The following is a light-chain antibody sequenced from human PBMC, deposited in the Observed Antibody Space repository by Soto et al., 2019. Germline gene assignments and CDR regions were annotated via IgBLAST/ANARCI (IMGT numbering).Light chain of an antibody. CDR3: SSYPSSYPYV. CDR1: SSDVGGYNF. CDR2: DVS. V-gene: IGLV2-14*03. J-gene: IGLJ1*01. Sequence: QSVLTQRASVSGSPGQSVTISCAGTSSDVGGYNFVSWYQQHPGKAPQLMSYDVSSRPSGVSNRFSGSKSGNTASLTISGLQAEDESDYYCSSYPSSYPYVFGTGTNVTVL.